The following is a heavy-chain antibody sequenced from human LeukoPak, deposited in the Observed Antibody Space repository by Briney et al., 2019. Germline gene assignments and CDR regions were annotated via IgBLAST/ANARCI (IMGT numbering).Heavy chain of an antibody. CDR3: ARDEEGGSYPLDY. CDR1: GGSFSGYY. D-gene: IGHD1-26*01. CDR2: INHSGST. Sequence: SETLSLTCAVYGGSFSGYYWSWIRQPPGKGLEWIGEINHSGSTNYNPSLKSRVTISVDTSKNQFSLKLSSVTAEDTALYYCARDEEGGSYPLDYWGQGTLVTVSS. J-gene: IGHJ4*02. V-gene: IGHV4-34*01.